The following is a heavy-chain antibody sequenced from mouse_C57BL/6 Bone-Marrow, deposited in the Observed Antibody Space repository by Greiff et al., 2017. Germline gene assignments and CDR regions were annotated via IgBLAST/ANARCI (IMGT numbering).Heavy chain of an antibody. CDR1: GYTFTSYW. V-gene: IGHV1-50*01. D-gene: IGHD2-5*01. CDR3: ARDYYSNSYYYAMDY. J-gene: IGHJ4*01. Sequence: QVQLQQSGAELVKPGASVKLSCKASGYTFTSYWMQWVKQRPGQGLEWIGEIDPSDSYTNYNQKFKGTATLPVDTSSSTAYLQLSRLTSEDSSDYYRARDYYSNSYYYAMDYSGQGTSVTVSS. CDR2: IDPSDSYT.